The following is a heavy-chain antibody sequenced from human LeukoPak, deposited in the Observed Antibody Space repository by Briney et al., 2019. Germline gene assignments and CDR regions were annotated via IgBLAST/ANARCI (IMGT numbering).Heavy chain of an antibody. CDR2: ISSSSSYI. CDR1: GFAFSSYS. D-gene: IGHD5-18*01. V-gene: IGHV3-21*01. CDR3: ARGGYSYGPYYFDY. Sequence: GGSLRLPCAASGFAFSSYSMNWVRQAPGKGLEWVSSISSSSSYIYYADSVKGRFTISRDNAKNSLYLQMNSLRAEDTAVYYCARGGYSYGPYYFDYWGQGTLVTVSS. J-gene: IGHJ4*02.